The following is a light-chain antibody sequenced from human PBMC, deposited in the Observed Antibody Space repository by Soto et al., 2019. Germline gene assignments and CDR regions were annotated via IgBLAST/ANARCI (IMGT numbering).Light chain of an antibody. CDR1: QSISRK. J-gene: IGKJ5*01. V-gene: IGKV3-15*01. CDR3: QQYNIWCSIT. Sequence: EIVMTQSPATLSVSPGERATLSCRASQSISRKVGWYQQKPGQAPSLLIYGASISAASVPPRFSGSGSGTESTLTIRSLRAEDCAVYCYQQYNIWCSITFGQGTRLEIK. CDR2: GAS.